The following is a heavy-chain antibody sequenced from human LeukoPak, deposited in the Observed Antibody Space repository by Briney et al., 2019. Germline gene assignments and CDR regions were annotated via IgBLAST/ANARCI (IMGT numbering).Heavy chain of an antibody. CDR2: IYYSGST. CDR1: GGSISSSNYY. V-gene: IGHV4-39*07. CDR3: ARDPRYFDWSPHYFDY. J-gene: IGHJ4*02. Sequence: KPSETLSLTCTVSGGSISSSNYYWGWICQPPGKGLEWIGNIYYSGSTYYNPSLKSRLTISVDTSKNQFSLKLSSVTAADTAVYYCARDPRYFDWSPHYFDYWGQGTLVTVSS. D-gene: IGHD3-9*01.